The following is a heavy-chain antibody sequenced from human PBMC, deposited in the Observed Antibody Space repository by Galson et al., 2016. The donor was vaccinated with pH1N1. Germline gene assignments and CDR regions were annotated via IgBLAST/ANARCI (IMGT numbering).Heavy chain of an antibody. J-gene: IGHJ5*01. CDR2: IKSRTDGGTT. CDR3: TIDEEFSGLWDS. Sequence: SLRLPCAASGFTFSNVWMNWVRQAPGKGLEWVGRIKSRTDGGTTDYAAPVKDKFTISRDDSKNTLYQQMNSLKTEDTGVYYCTIDEEFSGLWDSWGQGTLVTVSS. D-gene: IGHD5-12*01. V-gene: IGHV3-15*07. CDR1: GFTFSNVW.